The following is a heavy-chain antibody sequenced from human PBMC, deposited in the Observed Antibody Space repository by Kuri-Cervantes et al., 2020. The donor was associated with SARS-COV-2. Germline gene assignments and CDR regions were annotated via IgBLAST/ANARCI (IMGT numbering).Heavy chain of an antibody. CDR2: ISYDGSDK. CDR3: AKDRRGLRFLEWLLTNDAFDI. Sequence: GGSLRLSCAASGFSFRTYAMHWVRQAPGKGLEWVAVISYDGSDKYYADSVKGRFTISRDNSKNTLYLQMNSLRAEDTAVYYCAKDRRGLRFLEWLLTNDAFDIWGQGTMVTVSS. V-gene: IGHV3-30*04. D-gene: IGHD3-3*01. CDR1: GFSFRTYA. J-gene: IGHJ3*02.